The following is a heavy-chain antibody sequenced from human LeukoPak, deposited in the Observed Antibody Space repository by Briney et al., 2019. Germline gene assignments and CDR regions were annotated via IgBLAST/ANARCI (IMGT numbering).Heavy chain of an antibody. Sequence: PSETLSLTCTVSGGSLSRGGYYWSWIRQPPGKGLEWIGYIYHSGSTYYNPSLKSRVTISVDRSKNQFSLKLSSVTAADTAVYYCARSPPLNWGCFDYWGQGTLVTVSS. J-gene: IGHJ4*02. CDR1: GGSLSRGGYY. V-gene: IGHV4-30-2*01. D-gene: IGHD7-27*01. CDR3: ARSPPLNWGCFDY. CDR2: IYHSGST.